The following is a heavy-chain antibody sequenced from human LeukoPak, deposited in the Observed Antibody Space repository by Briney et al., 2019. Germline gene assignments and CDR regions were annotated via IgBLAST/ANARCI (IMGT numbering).Heavy chain of an antibody. J-gene: IGHJ4*02. CDR3: ARGASRVVVVIDYFDY. CDR1: GYTFTSYT. D-gene: IGHD3-22*01. V-gene: IGHV1-3*01. CDR2: INAGNGNT. Sequence: ASVKVSCKASGYTFTSYTMHWVRQAPGQRLEWMGWINAGNGNTKYSQRFQGRVTITRDSSASTAYMELSSLRSEDTAVYYCARGASRVVVVIDYFDYWGQGTLVTVSS.